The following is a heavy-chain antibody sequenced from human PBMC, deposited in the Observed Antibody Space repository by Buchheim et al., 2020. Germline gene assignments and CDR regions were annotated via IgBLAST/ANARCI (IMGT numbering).Heavy chain of an antibody. V-gene: IGHV3-33*03. J-gene: IGHJ4*02. CDR3: AKDGFEWGIAVPHFDY. CDR2: IVGSDE. Sequence: QVQLEESGGGVVQPGRSLRLSCAASGFTFSAYGMHWLRQSPGKGLEWVAGIVGSDEYYAESVEGRFSVSRDTYKNTVYLQMNTLRDEDTAMYYCAKDGFEWGIAVPHFDYWGQGT. D-gene: IGHD6-19*01. CDR1: GFTFSAYG.